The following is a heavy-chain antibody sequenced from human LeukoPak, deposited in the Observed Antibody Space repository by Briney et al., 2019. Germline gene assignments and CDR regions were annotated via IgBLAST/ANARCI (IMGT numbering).Heavy chain of an antibody. J-gene: IGHJ4*02. CDR2: ISGSGGTT. CDR3: AKTSYDFWSGYDY. Sequence: GGSLRLSCAASGFTFTGYAMSWVRQAPVKGLEWVSTISGSGGTTYYADSVKGRFTISRDKSRDTLYLQMNNLRAEDTAVYYCAKTSYDFWSGYDYWGQGALVTVSS. V-gene: IGHV3-23*01. CDR1: GFTFTGYA. D-gene: IGHD3-3*01.